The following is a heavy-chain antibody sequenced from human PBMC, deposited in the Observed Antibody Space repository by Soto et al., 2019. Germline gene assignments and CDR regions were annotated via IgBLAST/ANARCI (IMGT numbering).Heavy chain of an antibody. V-gene: IGHV3-33*05. CDR1: GFTFRSYG. Sequence: QVQLVESGGGVVQPGTSLRLSCAASGFTFRSYGMQWVRQAPGKGLEWVTVIQDDGSNKYYAASEKGRFTISRDNSKNTLYLQMNSLSAEDTAVYYCARWRRGLYGFYFDYWGQGTLVTVSS. J-gene: IGHJ4*02. CDR2: IQDDGSNK. D-gene: IGHD6-19*01. CDR3: ARWRRGLYGFYFDY.